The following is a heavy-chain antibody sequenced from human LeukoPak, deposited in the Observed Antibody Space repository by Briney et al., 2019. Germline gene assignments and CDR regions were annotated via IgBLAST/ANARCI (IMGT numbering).Heavy chain of an antibody. V-gene: IGHV3-30-3*01. CDR3: ARDRVFNGKDV. D-gene: IGHD6-6*01. CDR2: ISYDGSNK. J-gene: IGHJ6*02. Sequence: GGSLRLSCAASGFTFSSYAMHWVRQAPGKGLEWVAVISYDGSNKYYADSVKGRFTISRDNSKNTLYLQMNSLRAEDTAVYYCARDRVFNGKDVWGQGTTVTVSS. CDR1: GFTFSSYA.